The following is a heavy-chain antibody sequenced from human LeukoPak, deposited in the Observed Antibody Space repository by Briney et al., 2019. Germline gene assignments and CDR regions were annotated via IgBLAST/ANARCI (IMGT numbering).Heavy chain of an antibody. Sequence: GGSLRLSCAASGFTFSDYYMSWIRQAPGKGLEWVSYISSSSSYTNYADSVKGRFTISRDNAKNSLYLQMNSLRAEDTAVYYCARRRGNTAMVEYYFDYWGQGTLVTVSS. D-gene: IGHD5-18*01. V-gene: IGHV3-11*03. CDR2: ISSSSSYT. J-gene: IGHJ4*02. CDR1: GFTFSDYY. CDR3: ARRRGNTAMVEYYFDY.